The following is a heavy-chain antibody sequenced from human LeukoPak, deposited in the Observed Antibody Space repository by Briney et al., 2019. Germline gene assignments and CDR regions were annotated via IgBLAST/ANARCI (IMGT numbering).Heavy chain of an antibody. CDR2: ITPNADRT. CDR3: AIMHGYYDGSGYWVQ. D-gene: IGHD3-22*01. V-gene: IGHV3-23*01. Sequence: GGSLRLSCAASGFTFGSYGMSWVRQAPGKGLEWVSFITPNADRTSYADSVEGRFTISRDNPRNTLYMQMNSLRDEDTAIYYCAIMHGYYDGSGYWVQWGQGTLITVSS. CDR1: GFTFGSYG. J-gene: IGHJ1*01.